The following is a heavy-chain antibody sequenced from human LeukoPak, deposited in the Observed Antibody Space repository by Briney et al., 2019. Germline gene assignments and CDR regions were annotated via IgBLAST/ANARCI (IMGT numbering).Heavy chain of an antibody. CDR3: ASQDSLDLDY. CDR2: IIPIFGTA. D-gene: IGHD1-1*01. V-gene: IGHV1-69*13. Sequence: SVKVSCKASGYTFTSYGISWVRQAPGQGLEWMGGIIPIFGTANYAQKFQGRVTITADESTSTAYMELSSLRSEDTAVYYCASQDSLDLDYWGQGTLVTVSS. CDR1: GYTFTSYG. J-gene: IGHJ4*02.